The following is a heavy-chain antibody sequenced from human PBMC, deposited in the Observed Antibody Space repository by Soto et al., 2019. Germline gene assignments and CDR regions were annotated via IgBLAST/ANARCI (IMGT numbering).Heavy chain of an antibody. V-gene: IGHV1-2*04. CDR1: GHTFTGYY. J-gene: IGHJ3*02. Sequence: ASVKVSCKASGHTFTGYYMHWVRQAPGQGLEWMGWINPNSGGTNYAQKFQGWVTMTRDTSISTAYMELSRLRSDDTAVYYCARGLGRYSSSRDDAFDIWGQGTMVTVSS. CDR2: INPNSGGT. D-gene: IGHD6-13*01. CDR3: ARGLGRYSSSRDDAFDI.